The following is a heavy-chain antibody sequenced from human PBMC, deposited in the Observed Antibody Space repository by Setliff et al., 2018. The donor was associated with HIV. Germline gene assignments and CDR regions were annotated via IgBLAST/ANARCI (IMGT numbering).Heavy chain of an antibody. Sequence: SETLSLTCTVSGGSINTYYWSWIRQPAGKGLEWMGRIYTSGSTKYNPSLKSRVTMSIDTSKNQFSLKLSSVTAADTAVYYCAGFGELLDYYYGMDVWGQGTTVTVSS. CDR3: AGFGELLDYYYGMDV. CDR1: GGSINTYY. CDR2: IYTSGST. D-gene: IGHD3-10*01. J-gene: IGHJ6*02. V-gene: IGHV4-4*07.